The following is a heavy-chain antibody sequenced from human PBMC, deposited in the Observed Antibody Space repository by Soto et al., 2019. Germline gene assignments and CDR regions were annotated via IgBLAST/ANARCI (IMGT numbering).Heavy chain of an antibody. CDR2: ISSSGSTI. CDR1: GFTFSDYY. D-gene: IGHD6-13*01. CDR3: ARREVGYSSSWSLGGSYYYYYMDV. J-gene: IGHJ6*03. V-gene: IGHV3-11*01. Sequence: GGSLRLSCAASGFTFSDYYMSWIRQAPGKGLEWVSYISSSGSTIYYADSVKGRFTISRDNAKNSLYLQMNSLRAEDTAVYYCARREVGYSSSWSLGGSYYYYYMDVWGKGTTVTVS.